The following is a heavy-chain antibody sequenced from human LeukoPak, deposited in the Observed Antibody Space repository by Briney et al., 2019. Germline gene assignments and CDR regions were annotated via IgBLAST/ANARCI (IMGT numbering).Heavy chain of an antibody. Sequence: PGGSLRLSCAASGFTFSSYSMNWVRQAPGKGLEWVSYISSSSSTIYYADSVKGRFTISRDNAKNSLYLQMNSLRAEDTAVYYCARGIWSGELWTPLDYWGQGTLVTVSS. J-gene: IGHJ4*02. D-gene: IGHD3-10*01. V-gene: IGHV3-48*01. CDR3: ARGIWSGELWTPLDY. CDR1: GFTFSSYS. CDR2: ISSSSSTI.